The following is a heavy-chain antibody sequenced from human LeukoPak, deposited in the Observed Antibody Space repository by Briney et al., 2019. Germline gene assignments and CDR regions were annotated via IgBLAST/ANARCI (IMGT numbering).Heavy chain of an antibody. J-gene: IGHJ4*02. CDR1: EFTFSSYS. D-gene: IGHD3-10*01. CDR2: IYYSGST. Sequence: GSLRLSCAASEFTFSSYSMNWIRRPPGKGLEWIGSIYYSGSTYYNPSLKSRVTISVDTSKNQFSLKLNSVTATDTAVYYCARHYGPWGQGTLVTVSS. V-gene: IGHV4-39*01. CDR3: ARHYGP.